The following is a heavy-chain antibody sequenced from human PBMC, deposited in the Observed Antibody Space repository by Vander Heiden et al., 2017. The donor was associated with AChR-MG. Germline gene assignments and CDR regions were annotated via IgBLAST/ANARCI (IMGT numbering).Heavy chain of an antibody. J-gene: IGHJ5*02. D-gene: IGHD2-21*02. CDR2: ISGGGDNT. Sequence: EVQLLESGGDLIQPGGSLRLSCAASGLTFSGYPMSWVRQAPWKGLECVSTISGGGDNTYYVDSVKGRFTISRDNSKNTLYLQMNSVRVEDTAVYYCAKDQSRDGGNSGGWFDPWGQGTLVSVSS. V-gene: IGHV3-23*01. CDR1: GLTFSGYP. CDR3: AKDQSRDGGNSGGWFDP.